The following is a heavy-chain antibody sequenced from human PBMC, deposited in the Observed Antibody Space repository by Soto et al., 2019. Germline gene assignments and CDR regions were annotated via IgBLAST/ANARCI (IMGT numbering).Heavy chain of an antibody. Sequence: SETLSLTCTVSGGSISSGGYYWSWIRQHPGKGLEWIGYIYYSGSTYYNPSLKSRVTISVDTSKNQFSLKLSSVTAADTAVYYCARGEYCSGGSCYSGLWYYFDYWGQGTLVTVSS. CDR2: IYYSGST. CDR1: GGSISSGGYY. CDR3: ARGEYCSGGSCYSGLWYYFDY. V-gene: IGHV4-31*03. D-gene: IGHD2-15*01. J-gene: IGHJ4*02.